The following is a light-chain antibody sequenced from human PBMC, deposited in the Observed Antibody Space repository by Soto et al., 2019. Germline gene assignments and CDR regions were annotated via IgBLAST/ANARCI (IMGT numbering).Light chain of an antibody. CDR3: SSYAGGNNGV. Sequence: QSALTQPPSASGSPGQSLTISCTGTSSDVGAHNYVSWYQLNPGKAPKLMLYDVNKRPSGVPDRFSGSKSGNTASLTVSGLQAEDEADYYCSSYAGGNNGVFGGGTKLTVL. J-gene: IGLJ3*02. V-gene: IGLV2-8*01. CDR2: DVN. CDR1: SSDVGAHNY.